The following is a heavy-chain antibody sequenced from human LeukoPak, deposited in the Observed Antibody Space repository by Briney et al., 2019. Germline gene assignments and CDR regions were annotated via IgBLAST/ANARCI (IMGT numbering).Heavy chain of an antibody. CDR1: GYTFTSYG. D-gene: IGHD3-10*01. V-gene: IGHV1-18*01. CDR2: ISAYNGNT. CDR3: ARDVRYYGSGSYYEGY. Sequence: ASVKVSCKASGYTFTSYGISWVRQAPGQGLEWMGWISAYNGNTNYAQKLQGRVTMTTDTSTSTAYMELSSLRSEDTAVYYCARDVRYYGSGSYYEGYWGQGTLVTVSS. J-gene: IGHJ4*02.